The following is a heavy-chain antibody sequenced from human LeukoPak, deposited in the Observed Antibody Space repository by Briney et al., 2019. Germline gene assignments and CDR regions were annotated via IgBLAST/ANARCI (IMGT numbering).Heavy chain of an antibody. Sequence: GGSLRLSCTASRFTVSANYMSWVRQAPGKGLEWVSGMYSGGRIDYADTVKGRFTISRDNSKNTLYLQMNSLTAEDTAVYYCARENGRRVISPYYALWGQGTLVTVSS. CDR1: RFTVSANY. CDR3: ARENGRRVISPYYAL. V-gene: IGHV3-66*01. CDR2: MYSGGRI. J-gene: IGHJ4*02. D-gene: IGHD3-10*01.